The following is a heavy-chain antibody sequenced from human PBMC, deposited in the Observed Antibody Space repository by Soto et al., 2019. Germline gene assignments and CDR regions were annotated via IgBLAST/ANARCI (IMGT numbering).Heavy chain of an antibody. CDR1: GFTFSSYG. J-gene: IGHJ6*02. CDR3: AKVIVVVPAAYSYYYGMAV. D-gene: IGHD2-2*01. CDR2: ISYDGSNK. V-gene: IGHV3-30*18. Sequence: GGSLRLSCAASGFTFSSYGMHWVRQAPGKGLEWVAVISYDGSNKYYADSVKGRFTISRDNSKNTLYLQMNSLRAEDTVVYYCAKVIVVVPAAYSYYYGMAVWGQGTTVTVSS.